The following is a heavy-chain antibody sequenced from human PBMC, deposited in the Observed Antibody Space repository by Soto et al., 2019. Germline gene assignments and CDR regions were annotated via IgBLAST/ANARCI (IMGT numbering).Heavy chain of an antibody. CDR2: ITASADTT. J-gene: IGHJ3*02. Sequence: EVQLLESGGGFLQPGGSLRLSCAASGFTFSSYAISWVRQAPGTGLELFSAITASADTTYYADSVKGRFTIASDNSKSTMYLQMNSLRAEDTAVYYCAKVRPLRDCTRTSCLGAFDIWGQGTMVTVAS. CDR1: GFTFSSYA. CDR3: AKVRPLRDCTRTSCLGAFDI. D-gene: IGHD2-2*01. V-gene: IGHV3-23*01.